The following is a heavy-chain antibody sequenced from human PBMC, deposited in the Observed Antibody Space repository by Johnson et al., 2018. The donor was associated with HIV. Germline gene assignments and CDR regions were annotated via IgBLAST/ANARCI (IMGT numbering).Heavy chain of an antibody. CDR3: TTDANWNYGQGAFDV. CDR2: IKSKPDGGTT. D-gene: IGHD1-7*01. CDR1: GFSFSNAW. Sequence: VQLVESGGGLVQPGGSLRVSCAASGFSFSNAWMSWVRQAPWKGLEWVGRIKSKPDGGTTDYAAPVKGRFTISRDDSENKLYLQMKSLKTEDTAVYYCTTDANWNYGQGAFDVWGQGTMVTVSS. J-gene: IGHJ3*01. V-gene: IGHV3-15*01.